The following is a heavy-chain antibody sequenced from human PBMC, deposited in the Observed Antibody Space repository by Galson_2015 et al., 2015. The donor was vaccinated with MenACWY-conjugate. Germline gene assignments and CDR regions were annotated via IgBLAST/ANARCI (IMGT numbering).Heavy chain of an antibody. V-gene: IGHV3-74*03. J-gene: IGHJ4*02. Sequence: SLRLSCAASGFTIGRYWIHWVRQVPGKGPVWISCITVDATNTEFADSVKGRFALSRDNARNTVYLQMNSLTAEDTAVYYCARDGGGGPPFAGWGQGPLVTVPS. D-gene: IGHD3-16*01. CDR2: ITVDATNT. CDR3: ARDGGGGPPFAG. CDR1: GFTIGRYW.